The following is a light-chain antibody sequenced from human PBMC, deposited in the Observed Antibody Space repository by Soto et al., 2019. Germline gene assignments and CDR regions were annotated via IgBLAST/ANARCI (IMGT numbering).Light chain of an antibody. V-gene: IGKV3-15*01. J-gene: IGKJ1*01. Sequence: EIVMTQSPATLSVSPGERATLSCRASQSVSSNLAWYQQKPGQAPRLLIYGASTRATGIPARSSGSGSGTEFTLTISSLKSEDFAFDYCQQYNNWTPTRTFGQGTKVEIK. CDR1: QSVSSN. CDR2: GAS. CDR3: QQYNNWTPTRT.